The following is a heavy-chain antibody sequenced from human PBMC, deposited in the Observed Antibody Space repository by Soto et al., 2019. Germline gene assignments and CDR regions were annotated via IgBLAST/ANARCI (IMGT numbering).Heavy chain of an antibody. Sequence: QITLKESGPTLVKPTQNLTLTCTFSGFSLTTSGRGVGWIRQPPGKALEWLALFFWGDDKRYSPSLKTRLTISKDTSKNQVLLTMTNMGPEDTATYYCAHRVAMMDAFDVWGQGTVVTVSS. V-gene: IGHV2-5*02. D-gene: IGHD3-16*01. CDR3: AHRVAMMDAFDV. J-gene: IGHJ3*01. CDR2: FFWGDDK. CDR1: GFSLTTSGRG.